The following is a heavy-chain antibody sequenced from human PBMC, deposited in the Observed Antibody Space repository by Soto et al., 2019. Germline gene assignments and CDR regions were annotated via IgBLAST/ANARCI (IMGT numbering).Heavy chain of an antibody. CDR3: ARLRDAHNSFDN. CDR2: IYYIGTS. J-gene: IGHJ4*01. V-gene: IGHV4-30-4*01. CDR1: GGSISSGAYY. D-gene: IGHD5-12*01. Sequence: PWGTVSLTCAVSGGSISSGAYYWSGVRQPPGKGLEWIGYIYYIGTSYYSPSLKSRVTISVDTSKNQFSLRLSSVTAADSAVYYCARLRDAHNSFDNRGHGTLVTVSS.